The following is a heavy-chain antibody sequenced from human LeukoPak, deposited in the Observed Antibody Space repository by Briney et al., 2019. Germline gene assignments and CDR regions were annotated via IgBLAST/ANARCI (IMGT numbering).Heavy chain of an antibody. Sequence: PSETLSLTCTVSGGSISSYYWSWIRQPPGKGLEWIGYIYYSGSTNYNPSPKSRVTISVDTSKNQFSLKLSSVTAADTAVYYCARASAYYDILTGHTPFDYWGQGTLVTVSS. CDR1: GGSISSYY. J-gene: IGHJ4*02. CDR3: ARASAYYDILTGHTPFDY. CDR2: IYYSGST. V-gene: IGHV4-59*01. D-gene: IGHD3-9*01.